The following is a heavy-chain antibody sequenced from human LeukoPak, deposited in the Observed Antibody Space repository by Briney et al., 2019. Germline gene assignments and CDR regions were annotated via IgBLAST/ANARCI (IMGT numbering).Heavy chain of an antibody. Sequence: SETLSLTCTVSGGSISSYDCSWIRQPPGKGLEWIGYIYYSGSTNYNPSLKSRVTISVDTSKNQFSLKLSSVTAADTAVYYCARHRYYYDSSGYYSFDYWGQGTLVTVSS. V-gene: IGHV4-59*08. CDR2: IYYSGST. CDR3: ARHRYYYDSSGYYSFDY. J-gene: IGHJ4*02. CDR1: GGSISSYD. D-gene: IGHD3-22*01.